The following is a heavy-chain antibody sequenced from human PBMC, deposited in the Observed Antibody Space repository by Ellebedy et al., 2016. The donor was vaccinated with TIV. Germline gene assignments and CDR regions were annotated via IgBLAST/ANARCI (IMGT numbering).Heavy chain of an antibody. CDR2: ITESGGNT. CDR1: GLTFSSHA. V-gene: IGHV3-23*01. D-gene: IGHD4-23*01. CDR3: ARDPVGVGPAFDV. J-gene: IGHJ3*01. Sequence: GESLKISCAASGLTFSSHAMSWVRQAPGKGLEWVSSITESGGNTYYADSAKGRFTISRDNSKDTLFLQMNSLRAEDTAIYFCARDPVGVGPAFDVWGQGTMVTVSS.